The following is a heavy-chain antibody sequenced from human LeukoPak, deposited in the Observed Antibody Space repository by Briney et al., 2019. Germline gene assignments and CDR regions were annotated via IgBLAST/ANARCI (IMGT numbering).Heavy chain of an antibody. CDR2: MSSSGSTI. CDR3: AKVAKYYYGSETYYFFEH. D-gene: IGHD3-10*01. V-gene: IGHV3-48*03. J-gene: IGHJ4*02. Sequence: GSLRLSCAASGFTFSSYEMNWVRQAPGKGLEWVSYMSSSGSTIYYADSVKGRFTISRDNAKNSLYLQMNSLRVEDTAVYYCAKVAKYYYGSETYYFFEHWGQGTPVTASS. CDR1: GFTFSSYE.